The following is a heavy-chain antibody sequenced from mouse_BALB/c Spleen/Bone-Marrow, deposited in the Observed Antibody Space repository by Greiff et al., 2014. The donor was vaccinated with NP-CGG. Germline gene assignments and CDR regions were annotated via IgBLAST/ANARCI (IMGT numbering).Heavy chain of an antibody. Sequence: VMLVESGPGLVAPSQSLSIACTVSGFSLTGYGVNWVRQPPGKGLEWLGMIWGDGSTDYNSALKSRLSISKDNSKSQVFLKMNSLQTDDTARYYCARGEDYDDYYAMDYWGQGTSVTVPS. J-gene: IGHJ4*01. D-gene: IGHD2-4*01. V-gene: IGHV2-6-7*01. CDR1: GFSLTGYG. CDR2: IWGDGST. CDR3: ARGEDYDDYYAMDY.